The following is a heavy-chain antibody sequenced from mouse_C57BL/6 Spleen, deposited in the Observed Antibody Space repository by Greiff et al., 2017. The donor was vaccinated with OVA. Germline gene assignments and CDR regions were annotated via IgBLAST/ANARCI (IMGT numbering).Heavy chain of an antibody. CDR1: GYTFTSYW. CDR3: TRGTDTLYYFDY. J-gene: IGHJ2*01. D-gene: IGHD3-3*01. Sequence: EVQLQQSGTVLARPGASVKMSCKTSGYTFTSYWMHWVKQRPGQGLEWIGAIYPGNSDTSYNQKFKGKAKLTAVTSASTAYMELSSLTNEDSAVYYCTRGTDTLYYFDYWGQGTTLTVSS. CDR2: IYPGNSDT. V-gene: IGHV1-5*01.